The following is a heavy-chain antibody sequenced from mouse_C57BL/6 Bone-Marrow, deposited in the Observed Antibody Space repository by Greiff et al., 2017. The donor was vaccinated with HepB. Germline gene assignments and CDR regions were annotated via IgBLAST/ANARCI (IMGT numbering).Heavy chain of an antibody. J-gene: IGHJ2*01. CDR3: ARRDLLGYYFDY. Sequence: QVQLQQPGAELVMPGASVKLSCKASGYTFTSYWMHWVKQRPGQGLEWIGEIDPSDSYTNYNQKFKGKSTLTVDKSSSTAYMQLSSLTSEDSAVYYCARRDLLGYYFDYWGQGTTLTVSS. CDR2: IDPSDSYT. D-gene: IGHD2-1*01. V-gene: IGHV1-69*01. CDR1: GYTFTSYW.